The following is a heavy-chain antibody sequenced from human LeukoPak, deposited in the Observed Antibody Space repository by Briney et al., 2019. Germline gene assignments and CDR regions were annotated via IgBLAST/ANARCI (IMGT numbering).Heavy chain of an antibody. V-gene: IGHV1-8*03. CDR3: ARGPITGTPFRYYYMDV. D-gene: IGHD1/OR15-1a*01. J-gene: IGHJ6*03. CDR1: GGTFTSYD. Sequence: ASVKVSCKASGGTFTSYDINWVRQATGQGLEWMGWMNPNSGNTGYAQKFQGRVTITRNTSISTAYMELSSLRSEDTAVYYCARGPITGTPFRYYYMDVWGKGTTVTVSS. CDR2: MNPNSGNT.